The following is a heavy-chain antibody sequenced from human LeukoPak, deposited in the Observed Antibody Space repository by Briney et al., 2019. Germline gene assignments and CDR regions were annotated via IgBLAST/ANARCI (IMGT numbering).Heavy chain of an antibody. CDR1: GYSFASFW. CDR2: IYPGDSDT. V-gene: IGHV5-51*01. CDR3: ARSVSCDY. Sequence: LGESLKISCKDSGYSFASFWIGWVRQMPTKSLEWMGIIYPGDSDTRYSPSFQGQVTISADKSISTAYLQWSSLKASDSAIYYCARSVSCDYWGHGTLVTVSS. J-gene: IGHJ4*01.